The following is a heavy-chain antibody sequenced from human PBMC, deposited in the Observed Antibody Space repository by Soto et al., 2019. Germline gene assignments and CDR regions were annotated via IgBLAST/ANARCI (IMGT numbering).Heavy chain of an antibody. V-gene: IGHV6-1*01. CDR1: GDSVSGTSAG. J-gene: IGHJ4*02. Sequence: VQLLQSGPGLVKPSQTLSLTCAVSGDSVSGTSAGWNWISWSPSRGLEWPGRTYSGREQYYHYARPVASRMTIEADISRNQFSLQLESVTPDDTAVYYCVRGWLRGAFDSWGQGPLVTVSS. CDR3: VRGWLRGAFDS. D-gene: IGHD5-12*01. CDR2: TYSGREQYY.